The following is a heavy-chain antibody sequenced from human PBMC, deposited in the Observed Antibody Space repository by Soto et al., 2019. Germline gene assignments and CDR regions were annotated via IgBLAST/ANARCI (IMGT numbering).Heavy chain of an antibody. D-gene: IGHD3-9*01. Sequence: PGESLKISCKSSGYSFTDYWIDWVRQMPGKGLEWMGIIYPGDSDARYSPSFQGQVTISVDTSINTAFLRWNSLTASDTAMYYCARQADYNILTGYFYYFDYWGQGSLVTVSS. V-gene: IGHV5-51*01. CDR2: IYPGDSDA. J-gene: IGHJ4*02. CDR1: GYSFTDYW. CDR3: ARQADYNILTGYFYYFDY.